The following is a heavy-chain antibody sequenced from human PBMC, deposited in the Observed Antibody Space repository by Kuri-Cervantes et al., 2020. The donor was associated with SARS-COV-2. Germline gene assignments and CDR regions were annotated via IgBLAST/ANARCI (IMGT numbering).Heavy chain of an antibody. V-gene: IGHV3-23*01. CDR2: ISGSGGST. J-gene: IGHJ4*02. D-gene: IGHD3-10*01. CDR1: GFTFSSYS. Sequence: GGSPRLSCAASGFTFSSYSMNWVRQAPGKGLEWVSAISGSGGSTYYADSVKGRFTISRDNSKNTLYLQMNSLRAEDTAVYYCAKDLILSSFSITMVRGVIITVFDYWGQGTLVTVSS. CDR3: AKDLILSSFSITMVRGVIITVFDY.